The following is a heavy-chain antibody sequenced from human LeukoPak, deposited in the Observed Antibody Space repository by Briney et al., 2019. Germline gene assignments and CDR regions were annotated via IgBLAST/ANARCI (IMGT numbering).Heavy chain of an antibody. D-gene: IGHD2-2*02. J-gene: IGHJ3*02. CDR1: GYTLTELS. V-gene: IGHV1-24*01. CDR3: ANPKPTNCSSTSCYTLGHAFDI. Sequence: GASVKVSCKVSGYTLTELSMHWVRQAPGKGLEWMGGFDPEDGETIYAQKFQGRVTMTEDTSTDTAYMELSSLRSEDTAVYYCANPKPTNCSSTSCYTLGHAFDIWGQGTMVTVSS. CDR2: FDPEDGET.